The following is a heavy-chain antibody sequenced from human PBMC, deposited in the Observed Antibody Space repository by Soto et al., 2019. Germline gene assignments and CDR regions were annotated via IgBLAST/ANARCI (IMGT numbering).Heavy chain of an antibody. J-gene: IGHJ4*02. Sequence: QLQLQECGSGLVKPSQTLSLTCAVSGGSISSGGYSWSWIRQPPGKGLEWIGYIYHSGSTYYNPSLKSRVTISVGRSKNQFSLKLSSVTAADTAVYYCASSCPTFDYWGQGTLVTVSS. CDR2: IYHSGST. CDR1: GGSISSGGYS. CDR3: ASSCPTFDY. V-gene: IGHV4-30-2*01. D-gene: IGHD6-6*01.